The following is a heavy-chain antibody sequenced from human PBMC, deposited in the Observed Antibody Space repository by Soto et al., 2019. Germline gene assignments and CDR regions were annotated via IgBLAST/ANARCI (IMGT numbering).Heavy chain of an antibody. CDR3: ARDASGNYDILTGYRYYYMDV. J-gene: IGHJ6*03. V-gene: IGHV4-59*01. CDR1: GGSINSYY. D-gene: IGHD3-9*01. Sequence: PSETLSLTCSVSGGSINSYYWGWIRQPPGKGLEWIGYIYYSGSTHYNPSLKSRVTISVDTSKNQFSLKLSSVTAADTAVYYCARDASGNYDILTGYRYYYMDVWGKGTTVTVSS. CDR2: IYYSGST.